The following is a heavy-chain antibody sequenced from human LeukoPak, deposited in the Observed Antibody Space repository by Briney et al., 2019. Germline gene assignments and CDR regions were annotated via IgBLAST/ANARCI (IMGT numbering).Heavy chain of an antibody. CDR2: ISGSGGST. CDR3: SRERGSGWYSGWFDP. D-gene: IGHD6-19*01. J-gene: IGHJ5*02. CDR1: GFTFSSYA. Sequence: GGSLRLSCAASGFTFSSYAMSWVRQAPGKGLEWVSAISGSGGSTYYADSVKGRFTISRDNAKNSLYLQMNSLRAEDTALYYCSRERGSGWYSGWFDPWGQGTLVTVSS. V-gene: IGHV3-23*01.